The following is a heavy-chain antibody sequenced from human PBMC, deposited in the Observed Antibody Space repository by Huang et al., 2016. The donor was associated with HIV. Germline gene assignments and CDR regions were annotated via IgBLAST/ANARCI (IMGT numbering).Heavy chain of an antibody. CDR3: ARGRDTTEMDTVDDALDV. J-gene: IGHJ3*01. D-gene: IGHD1-1*01. CDR1: GGPFSTHY. Sequence: QVRLQQWGGGLVRPSETLSRTCAVYGGPFSTHYWSWIRQSPGKGLEGIAEIKYNGHANFNPSLRGRVSISVDTSKNQFSLNVTSVTAADTAIYYCARGRDTTEMDTVDDALDVWDQGTLVIVSS. CDR2: IKYNGHA. V-gene: IGHV4-34*02.